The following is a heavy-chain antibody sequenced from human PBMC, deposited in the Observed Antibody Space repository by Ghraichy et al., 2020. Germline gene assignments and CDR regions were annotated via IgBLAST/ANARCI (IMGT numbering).Heavy chain of an antibody. CDR2: ISGSGADT. Sequence: GGSLRLSCAASGFPFSRYAMVWVRQAPGKGLESISSISGSGADTYYTDSVKGQFTIFRDNSKNTLYLQMNSLRAEDTAVYYCAKILVEDLLHYWYGMDGWGQGTTVTVSS. V-gene: IGHV3-23*01. D-gene: IGHD2-2*01. CDR1: GFPFSRYA. CDR3: AKILVEDLLHYWYGMDG. J-gene: IGHJ6*02.